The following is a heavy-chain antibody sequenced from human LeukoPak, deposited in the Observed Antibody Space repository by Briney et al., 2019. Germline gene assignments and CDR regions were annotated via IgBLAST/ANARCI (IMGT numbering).Heavy chain of an antibody. D-gene: IGHD3-22*01. Sequence: GASVKVSCKASGYTSSSYGISWVRQAPGQGLEWVGRINPYNGNTKYVQKFYDRVSMTTDTSTSTAYMELRRLRSGDTAMYYCARGPRYDYDSSVYYFEFWGQGTLVTVSS. CDR3: ARGPRYDYDSSVYYFEF. CDR1: GYTSSSYG. J-gene: IGHJ4*02. CDR2: INPYNGNT. V-gene: IGHV1-18*01.